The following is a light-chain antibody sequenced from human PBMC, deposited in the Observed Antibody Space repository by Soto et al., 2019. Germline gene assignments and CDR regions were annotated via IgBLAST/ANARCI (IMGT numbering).Light chain of an antibody. CDR1: LSISSW. CDR2: MAS. J-gene: IGKJ1*01. Sequence: DIQMTQSPSTLSASIGDRVTITCRASLSISSWLAWYQQKPGKAPKLLIYMASNLKSGVPSRCSGSGSGTEFTLTISSLQPDDFSTYYCQHYNDYSRIFGQGTKVEIK. V-gene: IGKV1-5*03. CDR3: QHYNDYSRI.